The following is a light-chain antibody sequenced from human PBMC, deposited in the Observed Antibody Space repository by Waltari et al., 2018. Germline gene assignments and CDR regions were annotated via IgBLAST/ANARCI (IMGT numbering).Light chain of an antibody. CDR3: ASWDDNLSGVL. V-gene: IGLV1-47*01. CDR2: RND. J-gene: IGLJ2*01. CDR1: VPNIGSNY. Sequence: QSVLTQPPSASGTPGQRVTLSCSGVVPNIGSNYVFWYQQVPGTTPKLVISRNDQRPSEVPDRFSGFKSGTSASLAISGLRPEDEAHYFCASWDDNLSGVLFGGGTKLTVL.